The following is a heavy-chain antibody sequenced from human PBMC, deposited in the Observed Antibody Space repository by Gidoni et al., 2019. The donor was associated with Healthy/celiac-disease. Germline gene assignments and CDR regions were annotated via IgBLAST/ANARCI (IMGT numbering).Heavy chain of an antibody. CDR1: GYSFTSYW. J-gene: IGHJ6*02. CDR2: IYPGDSDT. D-gene: IGHD2-2*01. V-gene: IGHV5-51*01. Sequence: EVQLVQSGAEVKKPGESLKISCKGSGYSFTSYWIGWVRQMPGKGLEWMGIIYPGDSDTRYSPSFQGQVTISADKSISTAYLQWSSLKASDTAMYYRARHTPRYQLPQCCPYGMDVWGQGTTVTVSS. CDR3: ARHTPRYQLPQCCPYGMDV.